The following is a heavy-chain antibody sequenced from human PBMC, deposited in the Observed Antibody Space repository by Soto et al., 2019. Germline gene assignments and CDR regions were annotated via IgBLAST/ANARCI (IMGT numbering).Heavy chain of an antibody. D-gene: IGHD3-22*01. CDR2: IGLSDEKK. Sequence: EVQLLESGGGLVQPGGSLRLSCAASGLSFGNYGMNWVRQAPGKGLEWVTGIGLSDEKKYYADSVKGRSTISRDNPRNTVYLQMNRVTAEDTAAYFCAKPLRTIYDMDGFDIWGQGTVVSVSS. J-gene: IGHJ3*02. V-gene: IGHV3-23*01. CDR1: GLSFGNYG. CDR3: AKPLRTIYDMDGFDI.